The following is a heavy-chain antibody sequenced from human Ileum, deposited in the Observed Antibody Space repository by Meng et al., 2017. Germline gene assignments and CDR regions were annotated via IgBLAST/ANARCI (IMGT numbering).Heavy chain of an antibody. CDR3: ARDHWGSLDY. V-gene: IGHV4-61*08. D-gene: IGHD7-27*01. CDR2: AST. J-gene: IGHJ4*02. CDR1: GGSVSSSGYQ. Sequence: QGQRTGSGPGLVRPSETLSLICAVSGGSVSSSGYQWGWIRQPPGKGLEWIGYASTNYNPSLKSRVTISVDTSKNQFSLKLTSVTAADTAVYYCARDHWGSLDYWGQGVLVTVSS.